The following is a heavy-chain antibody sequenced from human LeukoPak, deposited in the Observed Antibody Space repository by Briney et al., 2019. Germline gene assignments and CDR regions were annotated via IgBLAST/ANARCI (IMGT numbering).Heavy chain of an antibody. CDR3: ARIGTRYSYGKDY. V-gene: IGHV4-39*07. J-gene: IGHJ4*02. D-gene: IGHD5-18*01. CDR2: IYHSGST. Sequence: SETLSLTCTVSGGSISSSSYHWGWVRQPPGKGLEWIGEIYHSGSTNYNPSLKSRVTVSVDKSKNQFSLKLSSVTAADTAVYYCARIGTRYSYGKDYWGQGTLVTVSS. CDR1: GGSISSSSYH.